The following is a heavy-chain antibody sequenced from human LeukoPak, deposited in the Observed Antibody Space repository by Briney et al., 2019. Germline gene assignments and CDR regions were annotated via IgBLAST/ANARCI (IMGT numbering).Heavy chain of an antibody. V-gene: IGHV4-31*03. CDR2: IYYSGST. D-gene: IGHD3-10*01. Sequence: ASETLSLTCTVSGGSISSGGYYWSWIRQHPGKGLEWIGYIYYSGSTYYNPSLKSRVTISVDTSKNQFSLKLSSVTAADTAVYYCARDGPTPGRGVGAFDPWGQGTLVTVSS. CDR1: GGSISSGGYY. J-gene: IGHJ5*02. CDR3: ARDGPTPGRGVGAFDP.